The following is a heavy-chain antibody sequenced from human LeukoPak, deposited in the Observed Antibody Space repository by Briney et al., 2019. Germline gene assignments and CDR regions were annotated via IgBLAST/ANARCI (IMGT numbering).Heavy chain of an antibody. CDR1: GYTFTSYH. D-gene: IGHD3-3*01. Sequence: ASVKVSCKASGYTFTSYHMHWVRQAPGQGLEWMGKINPSGGSTNYAQNFQGRVTMTRDMSTSTVYMELSSLRSEDTAVYYCAREGVTIFGMVRTQTTKSPHRFDPWGQGTLVTVSS. CDR2: INPSGGST. CDR3: AREGVTIFGMVRTQTTKSPHRFDP. V-gene: IGHV1-46*01. J-gene: IGHJ5*02.